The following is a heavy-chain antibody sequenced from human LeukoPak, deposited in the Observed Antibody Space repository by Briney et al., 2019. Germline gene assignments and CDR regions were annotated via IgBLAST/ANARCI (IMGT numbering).Heavy chain of an antibody. Sequence: SETLSLTCTVSGGSISSYYWSWTRQPPGKGLEWIGYIYYSGSTNYNPSLKSRVTISVDTSKNQFSLKLSSVTAADTAVYYCARNFGDYWGQGTLVTVSS. CDR2: IYYSGST. J-gene: IGHJ4*02. CDR1: GGSISSYY. D-gene: IGHD3-16*01. CDR3: ARNFGDY. V-gene: IGHV4-59*01.